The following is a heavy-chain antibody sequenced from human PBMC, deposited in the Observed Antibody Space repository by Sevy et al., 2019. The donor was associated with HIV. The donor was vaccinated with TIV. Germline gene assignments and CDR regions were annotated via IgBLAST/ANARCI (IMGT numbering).Heavy chain of an antibody. J-gene: IGHJ3*01. CDR2: LFPGNSDI. D-gene: IGHD2-15*01. CDR3: ARGGHLPLDAFDL. V-gene: IGHV5-51*01. Sequence: GESLKISCRASGYNFAAHWIGWVRQMPGKGLEGMGILFPGNSDIRSFQGNVTVSVDKSINTAYLEWANLRASDSAMYFCARGGHLPLDAFDLWGPGTKVTVSS. CDR1: GYNFAAHW.